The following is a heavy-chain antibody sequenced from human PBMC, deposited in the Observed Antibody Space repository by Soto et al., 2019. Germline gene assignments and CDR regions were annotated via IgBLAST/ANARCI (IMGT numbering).Heavy chain of an antibody. D-gene: IGHD6-13*01. V-gene: IGHV3-23*01. CDR2: ISGSGGST. CDR1: GFTFSSYA. Sequence: GGSLRLSCAASGFTFSSYAMSWVRQAPGKGLEWVSAISGSGGSTYYADSVKGRFTISRDNSKNTLYLQMNSLTAEDTAVYYCAKAGRRQQLVRANYYYYGMDVWGQGTTVTVSS. CDR3: AKAGRRQQLVRANYYYYGMDV. J-gene: IGHJ6*02.